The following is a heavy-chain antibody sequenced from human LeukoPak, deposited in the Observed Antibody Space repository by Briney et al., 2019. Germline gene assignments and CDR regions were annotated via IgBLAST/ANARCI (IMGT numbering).Heavy chain of an antibody. CDR3: ASHLAYEGVDY. CDR2: IYYSGST. J-gene: IGHJ4*02. V-gene: IGHV4-39*01. CDR1: GGSISSSSYY. D-gene: IGHD5-12*01. Sequence: PSETLSLTCTVSGGSISSSSYYWGWIRQPPGKGLEWIGSIYYSGSTYYNPSLKSRVTISVDTSKNQFSLKLSSVTAADTAVYYCASHLAYEGVDYWGQGTLVTVSS.